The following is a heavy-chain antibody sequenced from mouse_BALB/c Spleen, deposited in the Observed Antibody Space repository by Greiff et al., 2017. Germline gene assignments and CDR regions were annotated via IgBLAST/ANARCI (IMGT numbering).Heavy chain of an antibody. Sequence: QVQLKESGAELVKPGASVKLSCKASGYTFTSYYMYWVKQRPGQGLEWIGGINPSNGGTNFNEKFKSKATLTVDKSSSTAYMQLSSLTSEDSAVYYCTKNGYYWGQGTLVTVSA. D-gene: IGHD2-14*01. V-gene: IGHV1S81*02. J-gene: IGHJ3*01. CDR3: TKNGYY. CDR2: INPSNGGT. CDR1: GYTFTSYY.